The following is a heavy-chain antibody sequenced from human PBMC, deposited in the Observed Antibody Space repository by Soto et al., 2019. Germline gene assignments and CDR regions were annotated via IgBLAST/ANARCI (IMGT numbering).Heavy chain of an antibody. CDR3: AGGGFYCCGGSCYSGRSSYSFDY. D-gene: IGHD2-15*01. CDR1: GGSITSDGYY. J-gene: IGHJ4*02. CDR2: NYYSGSI. Sequence: SEALYLTCTVSGGSITSDGYYWGWIRQHPGKGLEWIGSNYYSGSIYYHPSLKSRVTISVDTTKNQFTMNLTSVSAADTAVYYCAGGGFYCCGGSCYSGRSSYSFDYWGQGTLLTVSS. V-gene: IGHV4-39*06.